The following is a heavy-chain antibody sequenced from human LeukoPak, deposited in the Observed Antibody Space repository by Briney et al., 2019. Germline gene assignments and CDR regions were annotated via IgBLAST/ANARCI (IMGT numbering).Heavy chain of an antibody. Sequence: QPGGSLRLSCAASGFTFSSYWMHWVRQAPGKGLVWVSRINSDGSSTGYADSVKGRFTISRDNAKNTVYLQTNSLRAEDTAVYYCARDHYYYYMDVWGKGTTVTISS. CDR2: INSDGSST. J-gene: IGHJ6*03. V-gene: IGHV3-74*01. CDR3: ARDHYYYYMDV. CDR1: GFTFSSYW.